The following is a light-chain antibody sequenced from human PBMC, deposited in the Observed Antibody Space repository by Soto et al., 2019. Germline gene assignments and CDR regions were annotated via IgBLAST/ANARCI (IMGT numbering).Light chain of an antibody. V-gene: IGLV1-40*01. CDR1: NSNIGAGYD. CDR2: GNS. CDR3: QSYDTSLSGFVV. J-gene: IGLJ2*01. Sequence: QSVLTQPPSVSGAPGQRVTISCTGSNSNIGAGYDVHWYQQLPGTAPKLLIYGNSNRPSGVPDRFSGSKSGTSASLAITGLQAEGEADYYCQSYDTSLSGFVVFGGGTKLTVL.